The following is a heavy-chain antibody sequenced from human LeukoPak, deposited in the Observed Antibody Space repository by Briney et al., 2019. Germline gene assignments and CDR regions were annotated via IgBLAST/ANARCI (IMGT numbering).Heavy chain of an antibody. CDR1: GYTFTSYD. D-gene: IGHD3-10*01. CDR3: ARAQHYGSGSPDY. Sequence: WASVKVSCKASGYTFTSYDINWVRQAPGQGLEWMGWMNPNSGITGYAQKFQGRVTMTRNTSISTAYMELSSLRSEDTAVYYCARAQHYGSGSPDYWGQRTLVTVSS. J-gene: IGHJ4*02. V-gene: IGHV1-8*01. CDR2: MNPNSGIT.